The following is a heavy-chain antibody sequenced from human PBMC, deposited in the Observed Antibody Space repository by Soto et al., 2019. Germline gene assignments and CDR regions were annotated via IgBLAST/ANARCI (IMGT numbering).Heavy chain of an antibody. D-gene: IGHD3-3*01. V-gene: IGHV3-23*01. CDR1: GFTFSSYA. CDR2: ISGSGGST. J-gene: IGHJ6*02. Sequence: GGSLRLSCAASGFTFSSYAMSWVRRAPGKGLEWVSAISGSGGSTYYADSVKGRFTISRDNSKNTLYLQMNSLRAEDTAVYYCAKSLNDYDFWSGYSQDYYYGMDVWGQGTTVTVSS. CDR3: AKSLNDYDFWSGYSQDYYYGMDV.